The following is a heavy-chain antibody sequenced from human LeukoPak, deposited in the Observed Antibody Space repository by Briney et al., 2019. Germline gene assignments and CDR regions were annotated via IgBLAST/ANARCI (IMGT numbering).Heavy chain of an antibody. J-gene: IGHJ4*02. CDR3: AGFFWSGYFGGG. CDR2: TNPNSGGT. V-gene: IGHV1-2*02. CDR1: GYTFTGYY. Sequence: ASVKVSCKASGYTFTGYYMHWVRQAPGQGLEWMGWTNPNSGGTNYAQKFQGRVTMTRDTSISTAYMELSRLRSDDTAVYYCAGFFWSGYFGGGWGQGTLVTVSS. D-gene: IGHD3-3*01.